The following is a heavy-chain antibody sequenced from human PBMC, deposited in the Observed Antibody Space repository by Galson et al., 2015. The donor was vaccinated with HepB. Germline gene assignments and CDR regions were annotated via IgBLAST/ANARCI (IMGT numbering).Heavy chain of an antibody. Sequence: SVKVSCKASGGTFSSYAISWVRQAPGQGLEWMGGIIPIFGTANYAQKFQGRVTITADESTSTAYMELSSLRSKDTAVYYCASHTITMVRGVIIAHFDYWGQGTLVTVSS. V-gene: IGHV1-69*13. J-gene: IGHJ4*02. CDR1: GGTFSSYA. D-gene: IGHD3-10*01. CDR2: IIPIFGTA. CDR3: ASHTITMVRGVIIAHFDY.